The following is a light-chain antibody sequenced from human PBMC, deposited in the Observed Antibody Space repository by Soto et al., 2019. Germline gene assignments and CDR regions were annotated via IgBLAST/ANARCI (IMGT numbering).Light chain of an antibody. CDR3: QQYSNSPT. CDR2: GAS. J-gene: IGKJ5*01. V-gene: IGKV3-15*01. CDR1: QSVSRN. Sequence: EIVMTQSPATLSVSPGERATLSCTASQSVSRNLAWYQQRSGQAPSLLISGASTRATGIAARFSGSGSGTEFTLTITSLQSEDSALYYRQQYSNSPTFGQGTRLDIK.